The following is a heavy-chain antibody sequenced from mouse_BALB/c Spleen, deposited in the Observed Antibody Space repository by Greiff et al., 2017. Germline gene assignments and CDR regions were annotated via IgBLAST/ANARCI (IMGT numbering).Heavy chain of an antibody. CDR3: ARGRGNYGLDY. Sequence: EVQRVESGPELVKPGASVKMSCKASGYTFTSYVMHWVKQKPGQGLEWIGYINPYNDGTKYNEKFKGKATLTSDKSSSTAYMELSSLTSEDSAVYYCARGRGNYGLDYWGQGTTLTVSS. D-gene: IGHD2-1*01. CDR2: INPYNDGT. J-gene: IGHJ2*01. CDR1: GYTFTSYV. V-gene: IGHV1-14*01.